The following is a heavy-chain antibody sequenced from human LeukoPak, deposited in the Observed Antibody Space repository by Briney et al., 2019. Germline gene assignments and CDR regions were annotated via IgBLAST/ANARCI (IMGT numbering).Heavy chain of an antibody. CDR3: ARGDTYIWKSPFDY. V-gene: IGHV1-69*13. D-gene: IGHD5-24*01. CDR1: GGTFSSYA. Sequence: SVKVSFKASGGTFSSYAISWVRQAPGQGLEWMGGIIPIFGTANYAQKFQGRVTITAGESTSTAYMELSSLRSEDTAVYYCARGDTYIWKSPFDYWGQGTLVTVSS. J-gene: IGHJ4*02. CDR2: IIPIFGTA.